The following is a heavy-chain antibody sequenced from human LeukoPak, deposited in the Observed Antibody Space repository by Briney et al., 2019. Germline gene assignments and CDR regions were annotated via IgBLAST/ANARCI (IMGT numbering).Heavy chain of an antibody. Sequence: PGGSLRLSCAAAGLTFSDYEMYWVRQAPGKGLEWVSYISSSGETIYYADSVKGRFTISRDNANKSLYLRMSSLRVEETAIYYCIPPAAGLRRTISTEYFQHWGQGALVTVSS. CDR2: ISSSGETI. CDR1: GLTFSDYE. J-gene: IGHJ1*01. CDR3: IPPAAGLRRTISTEYFQH. V-gene: IGHV3-48*03. D-gene: IGHD6-13*01.